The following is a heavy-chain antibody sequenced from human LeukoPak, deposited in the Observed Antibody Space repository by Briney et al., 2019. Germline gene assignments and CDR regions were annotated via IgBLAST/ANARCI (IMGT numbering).Heavy chain of an antibody. V-gene: IGHV1-46*01. J-gene: IGHJ6*03. CDR3: ARDGTYCGGDCYSLGYYYYYMDV. Sequence: ASVKVSCKASGYTFTSYYMHWVRQAPGQGLEWMGIINPSGGSTSYAQKFQGRVTMTRDMSTSTVYMELSSLRSEDTAVYYCARDGTYCGGDCYSLGYYYYYMDVWGKGTTVTVSS. D-gene: IGHD2-21*02. CDR2: INPSGGST. CDR1: GYTFTSYY.